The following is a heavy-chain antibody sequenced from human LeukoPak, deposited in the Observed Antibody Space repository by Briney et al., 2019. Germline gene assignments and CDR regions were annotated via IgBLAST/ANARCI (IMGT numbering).Heavy chain of an antibody. CDR3: ARDIVVVTPGWFDP. CDR2: IYTSGST. J-gene: IGHJ5*02. V-gene: IGHV4-61*02. Sequence: SETLSLTCSVPGGSISSSSYYWSWIRQPPGKGLEWLGRIYTSGSTNYNPSLKSRVTISVDTSKNQFSLTLSSVTAADTAVYYCARDIVVVTPGWFDPWGQGTLVTVSS. D-gene: IGHD2-15*01. CDR1: GGSISSSSYY.